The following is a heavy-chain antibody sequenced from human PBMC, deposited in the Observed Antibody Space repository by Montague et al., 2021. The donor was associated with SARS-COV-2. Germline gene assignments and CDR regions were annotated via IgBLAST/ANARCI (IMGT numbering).Heavy chain of an antibody. J-gene: IGHJ3*02. CDR1: GGSISSSSYY. Sequence: SETLSLTCTVSGGSISSSSYYWGWIRQPPGKGLEGIGSIYYSGSTYYNPSLKSRVTISVDASKNQFSLKLGSVTAADTAVYYCASPTYYYDSSGSDAFDIWGQGTMVTVSS. CDR2: IYYSGST. CDR3: ASPTYYYDSSGSDAFDI. V-gene: IGHV4-39*01. D-gene: IGHD3-22*01.